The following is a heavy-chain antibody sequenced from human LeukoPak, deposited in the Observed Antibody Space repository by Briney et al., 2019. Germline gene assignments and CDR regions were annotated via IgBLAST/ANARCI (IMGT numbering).Heavy chain of an antibody. CDR1: GGSISSDY. Sequence: KTSETLSLTCTVSGGSISSDYWSWIRQPPGKGPEWIGYIYYSGSTNYNPSFKSRVTILIDTSKNQFSLKLSSVTAADTAVYYCARATTVTTRDAFDIWGQGTMVTVSS. CDR2: IYYSGST. D-gene: IGHD4-17*01. CDR3: ARATTVTTRDAFDI. V-gene: IGHV4-59*01. J-gene: IGHJ3*02.